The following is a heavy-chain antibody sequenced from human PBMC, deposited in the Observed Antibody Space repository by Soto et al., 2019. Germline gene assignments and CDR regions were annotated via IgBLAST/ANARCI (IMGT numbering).Heavy chain of an antibody. D-gene: IGHD4-17*01. V-gene: IGHV4-61*01. CDR2: VYYSGTT. Sequence: QVQLQESGPGLLKPSETLSLTCSVSGGSVSDKTYYWSWIRQPTGKRLEWIGYVYYSGTTNHNPYLNGRVTISVDLSKNRFSLRLSSVTTADTALYYCARTTAVPNTLRSRYCFDYWGQGTLVTVSS. CDR1: GGSVSDKTYY. J-gene: IGHJ4*02. CDR3: ARTTAVPNTLRSRYCFDY.